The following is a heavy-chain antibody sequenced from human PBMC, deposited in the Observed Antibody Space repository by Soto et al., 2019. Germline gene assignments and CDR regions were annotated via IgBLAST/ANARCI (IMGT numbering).Heavy chain of an antibody. CDR1: GGTFNSFT. J-gene: IGHJ6*02. Sequence: QVQLVQSGAEVKKPGSSVKVSCKASGGTFNSFTISWVRQAPGQGLEWMGGIIPIYGTANYAQTFQDRVTMTADTSTYTAYMELTSLTSEDTAVYYCAKDRRADWESYYYYAMDVWGQGTTVTVSS. CDR2: IIPIYGTA. CDR3: AKDRRADWESYYYYAMDV. V-gene: IGHV1-69*06. D-gene: IGHD1-26*01.